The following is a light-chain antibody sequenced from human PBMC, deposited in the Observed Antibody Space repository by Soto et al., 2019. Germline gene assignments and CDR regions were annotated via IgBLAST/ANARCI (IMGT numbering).Light chain of an antibody. CDR3: QQYGSSGT. Sequence: EIVLTQSPGTLSLSPGERVTLSCRASQSVSGSYLAWYQQKPGQAPRLLIYGASNRATGIPDRFSGSGSGTDFTLTISRLEPEDFAVYYCQQYGSSGTFGQGTKV. CDR1: QSVSGSY. V-gene: IGKV3-20*01. CDR2: GAS. J-gene: IGKJ1*01.